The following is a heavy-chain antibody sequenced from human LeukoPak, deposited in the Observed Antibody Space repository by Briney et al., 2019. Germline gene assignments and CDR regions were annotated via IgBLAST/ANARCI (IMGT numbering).Heavy chain of an antibody. CDR1: GGSISSYY. Sequence: SETLSLTCTVSGGSISSYYWSWIRQPAGKRLEWIGRIYTGGSTNYNPSLKSRVTISVDTSKNQFSLKLSSVTAADTAVYYCAKNSPRGYYYYGMDVWGQGTTVTVSS. V-gene: IGHV4-4*07. D-gene: IGHD2-21*01. CDR3: AKNSPRGYYYYGMDV. CDR2: IYTGGST. J-gene: IGHJ6*02.